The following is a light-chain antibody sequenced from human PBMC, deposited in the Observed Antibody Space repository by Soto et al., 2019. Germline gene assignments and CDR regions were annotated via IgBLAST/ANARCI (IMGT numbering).Light chain of an antibody. CDR2: GAS. CDR3: QQYDRLPPWA. CDR1: QRVGSY. Sequence: EVVMTQSPATLSVSPGERATLSCRASQRVGSYLACYQHKPGQAPRLLIYGASIRATGVPARFSGSGSGTEVTLTISSLQSEDFAVYFCQQYDRLPPWAFGLGTTVGVK. J-gene: IGKJ1*01. V-gene: IGKV3-15*01.